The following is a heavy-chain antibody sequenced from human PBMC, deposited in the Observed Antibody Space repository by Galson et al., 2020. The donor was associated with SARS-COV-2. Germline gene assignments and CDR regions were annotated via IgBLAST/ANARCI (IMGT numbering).Heavy chain of an antibody. CDR1: GGSISSGGYY. V-gene: IGHV4-31*03. Sequence: SQTLSPTCTVSGGSISSGGYYWSWIRQHPGKGLEWIGYISYSGSTYYNPSLKSRVTISVDTSKNQFSLKLSSVTAADTAVYYCARAQITMIVVLGGFDIWGQGTMVTVSS. D-gene: IGHD3-22*01. CDR3: ARAQITMIVVLGGFDI. CDR2: ISYSGST. J-gene: IGHJ3*02.